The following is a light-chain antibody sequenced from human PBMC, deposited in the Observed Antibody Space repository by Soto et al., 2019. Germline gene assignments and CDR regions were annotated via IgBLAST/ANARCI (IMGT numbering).Light chain of an antibody. CDR3: QQYNSYSRT. V-gene: IGKV1-5*01. Sequence: DIQMPQSPSTLSASVGDRVTITCRASQSISSWLAWYQQKPGKAPKLLIYDASSLESGVPSRFSGSGSGTEFTLTISSLQPDGFATYCCQQYNSYSRTFGQGTKVDIK. CDR2: DAS. CDR1: QSISSW. J-gene: IGKJ1*01.